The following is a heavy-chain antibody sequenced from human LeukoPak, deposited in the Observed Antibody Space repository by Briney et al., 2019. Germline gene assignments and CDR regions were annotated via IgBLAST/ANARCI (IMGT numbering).Heavy chain of an antibody. CDR1: GYTFTSYY. J-gene: IGHJ3*02. CDR2: INPSGGST. CDR3: ARLFPQDAFDI. Sequence: ASVKVSCKASGYTFTSYYMHWLRQAPGQGLEWMGIINPSGGSTSYAQKFQGRVTMTRDTSTSTVYMELSSLRSEDTAVYYCARLFPQDAFDIWGQGTMVTVSS. D-gene: IGHD3-10*01. V-gene: IGHV1-46*01.